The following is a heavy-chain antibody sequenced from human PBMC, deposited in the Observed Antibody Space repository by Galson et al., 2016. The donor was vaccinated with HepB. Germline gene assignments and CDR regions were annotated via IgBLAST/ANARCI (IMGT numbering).Heavy chain of an antibody. D-gene: IGHD3-10*01. CDR2: ISPDGTKT. CDR3: AKSGGYSPSFDS. J-gene: IGHJ4*02. CDR1: GFTSSNYW. Sequence: SLRLSCAASGFTSSNYWMHWVRQAPGKGLVWVSRISPDGTKTTYADSVRGRFTISRDNAKNTLSLHMSSLRHDDTAVYYCAKSGGYSPSFDSWGQGALVTVSS. V-gene: IGHV3-74*01.